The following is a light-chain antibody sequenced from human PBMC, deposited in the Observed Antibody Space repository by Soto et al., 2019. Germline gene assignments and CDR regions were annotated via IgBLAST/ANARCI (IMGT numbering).Light chain of an antibody. CDR1: QDIRID. V-gene: IGKV1-6*01. J-gene: IGKJ4*01. CDR3: LQDLTYPLA. CDR2: AAS. Sequence: AIQMTQSPSSLSASVGDRVTITCRASQDIRIDLSWYQQKPGKAPKLLIYAASTLQSGVPPRFSGSGSGTDFTLTISSLQPEDFATYYCLQDLTYPLAFGGGTKVEIK.